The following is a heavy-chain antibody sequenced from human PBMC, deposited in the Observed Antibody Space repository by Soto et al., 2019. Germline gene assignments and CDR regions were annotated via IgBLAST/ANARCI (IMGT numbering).Heavy chain of an antibody. V-gene: IGHV3-21*01. CDR3: ARDLGRITPTWFDP. J-gene: IGHJ5*02. CDR1: GVPFSSYS. CDR2: ISSSSSYI. D-gene: IGHD3-10*01. Sequence: GGSLRLSCAASGVPFSSYSMNWVRQAPGKGLEWVSSISSSSSYIYYADSVKGRFTISRDNAKNSLYLQMNSLRAEDTAVYYCARDLGRITPTWFDPWGQGTLVTVSS.